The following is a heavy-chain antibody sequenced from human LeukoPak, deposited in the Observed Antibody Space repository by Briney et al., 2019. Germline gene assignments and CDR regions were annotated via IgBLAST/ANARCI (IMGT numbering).Heavy chain of an antibody. V-gene: IGHV1-18*01. CDR2: ISAYNGNT. J-gene: IGHJ5*02. Sequence: ASVKLSRTPSVYTVTSYGISWVRQAPSQGPEWMGWISAYNGNTNYAQNLPGRATITSDTSTSTAYIELMSLRSDDTAVYYFARAPRYRSGWSSWIDP. D-gene: IGHD6-19*01. CDR3: ARAPRYRSGWSSWIDP. CDR1: VYTVTSYG.